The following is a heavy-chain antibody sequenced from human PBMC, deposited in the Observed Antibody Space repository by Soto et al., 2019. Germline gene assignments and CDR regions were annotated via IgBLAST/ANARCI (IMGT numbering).Heavy chain of an antibody. V-gene: IGHV3-21*01. CDR2: ISSSSSYI. D-gene: IGHD3-3*01. Sequence: GSLRLSCAASGFTFSSYSMNWVRQAPGKGLEWVSSISSSSSYIYYADSVKGRFTISRDNAKNSLYLQMNSLRAEDTAVYYCARGQRITIFGVVTNPYYYGMDVWGQGTTVTVSS. J-gene: IGHJ6*02. CDR3: ARGQRITIFGVVTNPYYYGMDV. CDR1: GFTFSSYS.